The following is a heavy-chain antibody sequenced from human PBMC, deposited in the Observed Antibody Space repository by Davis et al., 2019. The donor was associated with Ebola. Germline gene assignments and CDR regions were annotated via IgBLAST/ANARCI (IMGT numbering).Heavy chain of an antibody. Sequence: SETLSLTCTVSGGSISSSSYYWGWIRQPPGKGLEWIGSIYYSGSTYYNPSLKSRVTISVDTSKNQFSLKLSSVTAADTAVYYCAREGFRYNWKIGRMDVWGQGTTVTVSS. V-gene: IGHV4-39*02. J-gene: IGHJ6*02. D-gene: IGHD1-20*01. CDR2: IYYSGST. CDR1: GGSISSSSYY. CDR3: AREGFRYNWKIGRMDV.